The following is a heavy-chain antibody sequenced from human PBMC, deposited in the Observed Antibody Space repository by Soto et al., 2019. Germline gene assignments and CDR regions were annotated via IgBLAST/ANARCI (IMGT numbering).Heavy chain of an antibody. J-gene: IGHJ4*01. CDR3: AIVAHANGWIFDY. D-gene: IGHD6-19*01. V-gene: IGHV3-7*01. CDR1: GFTFGSYW. CDR2: IKPDGSEI. Sequence: GGSLRLSCAASGFTFGSYWMSWVRQAPGKGLEWFVNIKPDGSEIYYVDSVNGRITISRDNSKNSLYLQMNSLRAEDTAVYFCAIVAHANGWIFDYGGQGSVVHVSS.